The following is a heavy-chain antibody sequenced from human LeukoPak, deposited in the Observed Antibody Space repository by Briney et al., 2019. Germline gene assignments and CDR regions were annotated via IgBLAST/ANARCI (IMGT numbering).Heavy chain of an antibody. CDR3: ASGGREENDAFDI. Sequence: PSEPLSLTCTVSGGSISSGSYYWSWIRQPPGKGLEWIGEINHSGSTNYNPSLKSRVTISVDTSKNQFSLKLSSVTAADTAVYYCASGGREENDAFDIWGQGTMVTVSS. V-gene: IGHV4-39*07. CDR2: INHSGST. J-gene: IGHJ3*02. CDR1: GGSISSGSYY.